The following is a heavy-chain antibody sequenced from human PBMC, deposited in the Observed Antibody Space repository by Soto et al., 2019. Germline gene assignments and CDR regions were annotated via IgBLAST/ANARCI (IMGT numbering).Heavy chain of an antibody. J-gene: IGHJ5*02. CDR3: ARYRGYSNWFDP. Sequence: LWSRVNISVDTSKNQFSLKVSSVTAADTAVYYCARYRGYSNWFDPWGQGTLVTVSS. V-gene: IGHV4-59*01. D-gene: IGHD5-18*01.